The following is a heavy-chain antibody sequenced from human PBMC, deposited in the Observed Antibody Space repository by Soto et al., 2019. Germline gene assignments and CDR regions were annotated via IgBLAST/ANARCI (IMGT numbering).Heavy chain of an antibody. CDR1: GFTFSDYY. D-gene: IGHD3-3*01. CDR3: ARVPVLRFLEWLLYYYYMDV. CDR2: ISSSGSTI. V-gene: IGHV3-11*01. Sequence: PGGSLRLSCAASGFTFSDYYMSWIRQAPGKGLEWVSYISSSGSTIYYADSVKGRFTISRDNAKNSLYLQMNSLRAEDTAVYYCARVPVLRFLEWLLYYYYMDVWGKGTTVTVSS. J-gene: IGHJ6*03.